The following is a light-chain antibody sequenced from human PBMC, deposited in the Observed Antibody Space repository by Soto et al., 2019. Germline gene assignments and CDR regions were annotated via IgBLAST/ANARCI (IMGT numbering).Light chain of an antibody. CDR3: QQYNSYPLT. CDR1: QSISNW. CDR2: KAS. J-gene: IGKJ4*01. V-gene: IGKV1-5*03. Sequence: DIQMTQSPSTLSASVGDRVTITCRASQSISNWLAWYQQKSGKAPKLLIYKASSLESGVPSRFSGTGSGTEFTLTISSLQPDDFASYYCQQYNSYPLTFGGGTKVEI.